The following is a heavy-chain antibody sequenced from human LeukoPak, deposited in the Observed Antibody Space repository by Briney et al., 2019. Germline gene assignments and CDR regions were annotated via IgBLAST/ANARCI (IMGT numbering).Heavy chain of an antibody. CDR1: GYSLTKYW. D-gene: IGHD3-16*01. CDR2: IYPGDSDT. CDR3: ARQGTGGIFDY. J-gene: IGHJ4*02. V-gene: IGHV5-51*01. Sequence: GESLKISCKGSGYSLTKYWIGWVRQVPGKGLEWMAIIYPGDSDTRYSPSFQGQVTISADKSISTAYLQWSGLRASDTAMYYCARQGTGGIFDYWGQGTLVTVSS.